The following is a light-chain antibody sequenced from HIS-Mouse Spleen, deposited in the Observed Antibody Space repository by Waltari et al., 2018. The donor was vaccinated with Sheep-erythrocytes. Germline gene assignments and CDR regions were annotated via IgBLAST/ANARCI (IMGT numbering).Light chain of an antibody. V-gene: IGKV2-30*02. CDR1: QSLVHSDGNTY. CDR3: MQALQTMYT. J-gene: IGKJ2*01. Sequence: DVVMTQSPLSLPVTLGQPDSISCRSSQSLVHSDGNTYLNWFQQRPDQSTRRLIYKVSNRDSGVPDRFSGSVSCTDFTLKISRVEAEYVGVYYCMQALQTMYTFCQGTKLEIK. CDR2: KVS.